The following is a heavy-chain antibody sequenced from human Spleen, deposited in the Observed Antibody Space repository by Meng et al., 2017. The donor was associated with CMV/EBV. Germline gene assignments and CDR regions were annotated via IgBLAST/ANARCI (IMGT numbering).Heavy chain of an antibody. J-gene: IGHJ4*02. CDR2: IYYSGST. CDR3: ARGYSSSWYDY. CDR1: GGSVSSGYDY. D-gene: IGHD6-13*01. V-gene: IGHV4-61*01. Sequence: SETLSLTCTVSGGSVSSGYDYWSWIRQPPGKGLEWIGYIYYSGSTNYNPSLKSRVTISVDTSKNQFSLKLSSVTAAGTAVYYCARGYSSSWYDYWGQGTLVTVSS.